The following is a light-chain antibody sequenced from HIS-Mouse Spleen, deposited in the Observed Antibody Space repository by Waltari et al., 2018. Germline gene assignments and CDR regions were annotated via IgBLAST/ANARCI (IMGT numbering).Light chain of an antibody. CDR3: CSYAGSYTWV. V-gene: IGLV2-11*01. CDR2: DVS. Sequence: QSALTQPRSVSGSPGQSVTISCTGTSSDVGGYNHVAWYHQHPGQAPKLMIYDVSKRPSGVPDRFSGSKSGNTASLTISGLQAEDEADYYCCSYAGSYTWVFGGGTKLTVL. CDR1: SSDVGGYNH. J-gene: IGLJ3*02.